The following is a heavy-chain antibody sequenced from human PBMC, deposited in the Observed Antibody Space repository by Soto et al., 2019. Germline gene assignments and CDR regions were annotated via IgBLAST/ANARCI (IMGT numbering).Heavy chain of an antibody. CDR1: GFTFSSYE. Sequence: GGSLRLSCSDSGFTFSSYEMNLVRPVPGDGLGCVAYISSSDSAIYYADSVKGRFTISRDNAKNSLYLQMNSLRAEDTAVYYCASLEMATMQGWGQGTLVTVSS. CDR3: ASLEMATMQG. V-gene: IGHV3-48*03. CDR2: ISSSDSAI. J-gene: IGHJ4*02. D-gene: IGHD3-3*01.